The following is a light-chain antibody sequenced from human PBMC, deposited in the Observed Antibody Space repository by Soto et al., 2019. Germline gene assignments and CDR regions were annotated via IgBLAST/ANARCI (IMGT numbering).Light chain of an antibody. J-gene: IGKJ1*01. CDR1: KDISRS. Sequence: IQMTQSPSTLSASVAARVTLTCRTSKDISRSWDWYQEKPGRAPNRLIYRASSLQSGVPSRFSGSGSGTEFTLTISSLQPDDFATYYCHHYNGNSPTFGQGTRVEI. CDR3: HHYNGNSPT. V-gene: IGKV1-5*03. CDR2: RAS.